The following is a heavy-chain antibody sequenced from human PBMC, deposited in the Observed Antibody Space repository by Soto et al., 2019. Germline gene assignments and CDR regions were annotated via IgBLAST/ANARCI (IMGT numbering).Heavy chain of an antibody. CDR3: ARGYRGTMVREA. CDR2: INAGNGNT. CDR1: GYTFTSYA. Sequence: ASVKVSCKASGYTFTSYAMHWVRQAPGQRLEWMGWINAGNGNTKYSQKFQGRVTITRDTSASTAYMELSSLRSEDTAVYYCARGYRGTMVREASGQGTLVTVSS. D-gene: IGHD3-10*01. V-gene: IGHV1-3*01. J-gene: IGHJ5*02.